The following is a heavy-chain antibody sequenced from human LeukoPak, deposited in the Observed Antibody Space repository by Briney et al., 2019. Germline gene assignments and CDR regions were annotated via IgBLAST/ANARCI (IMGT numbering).Heavy chain of an antibody. V-gene: IGHV1-18*01. J-gene: IGHJ5*02. D-gene: IGHD6-19*01. CDR2: ISAYNGNT. CDR1: GYTFTSYG. Sequence: GASVKVSCKASGYTFTSYGISWVRQAPGQGLEWMGWISAYNGNTNYAQKLQGRVTMTTDTSTSTAYMELRSLRSDDTAVYYCARDSGWYHDYNWFDPWGQGTLVTVSS. CDR3: ARDSGWYHDYNWFDP.